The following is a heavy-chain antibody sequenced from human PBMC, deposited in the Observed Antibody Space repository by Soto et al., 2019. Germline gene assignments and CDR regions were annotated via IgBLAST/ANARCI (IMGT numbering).Heavy chain of an antibody. CDR1: GYSXTSYW. CDR2: IYPGDSDT. D-gene: IGHD5-12*01. J-gene: IGHJ6*02. V-gene: IGHV5-51*01. Sequence: PGESLKISCKGSGYSXTSYWIGWVRQMPGKGLEWMGIIYPGDSDTRYSPSFQGQVTISADKSISTAYLQWSSLKASDTAMYYCASGEMATLKGMDVRGQGTTVTVSS. CDR3: ASGEMATLKGMDV.